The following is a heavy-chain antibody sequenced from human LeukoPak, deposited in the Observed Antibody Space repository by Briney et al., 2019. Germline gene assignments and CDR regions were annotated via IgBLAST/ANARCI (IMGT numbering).Heavy chain of an antibody. CDR3: AKGVGYYDSSGLIDY. CDR1: GFTFSSST. CDR2: ISGDGGST. D-gene: IGHD3-22*01. V-gene: IGHV3-43*02. Sequence: GGSLRLSCAASGFTFSSSTMTWVRQAPGKGLEWVSLISGDGGSTYYADSVKGRFTISRDNSKNSLYLQMNSLRTEDTALYYCAKGVGYYDSSGLIDYWGQGTLVTVSS. J-gene: IGHJ4*02.